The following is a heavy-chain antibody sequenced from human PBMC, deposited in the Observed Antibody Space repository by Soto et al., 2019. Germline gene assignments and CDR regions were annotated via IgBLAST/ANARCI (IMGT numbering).Heavy chain of an antibody. CDR3: AKVGDGSGWFDAFDI. V-gene: IGHV3-23*01. Sequence: GGSLRLSCAASGFTFSTYVMSWVRQAPGKGLEWVSSITSSGGNTYYADSVKGRCTISRDTSKNTLYLQMKSLRAEDTAVYYCAKVGDGSGWFDAFDIWGQGTMVTVS. CDR1: GFTFSTYV. J-gene: IGHJ3*02. D-gene: IGHD6-19*01. CDR2: ITSSGGNT.